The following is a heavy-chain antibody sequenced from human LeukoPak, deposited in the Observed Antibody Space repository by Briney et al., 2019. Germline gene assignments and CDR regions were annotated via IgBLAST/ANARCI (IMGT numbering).Heavy chain of an antibody. D-gene: IGHD5-18*01. CDR2: IVPILGIA. J-gene: IGHJ3*01. Sequence: SVNVSCKASGGTFNNYAISWVRQAPGQGLEWMGRIVPILGIANYAQEFQGRLIITADKATSSAYMELSSLRSEDTAVYYCARDQGDNSYGYYAIWYAFDVWGQGTMVTVSS. CDR3: ARDQGDNSYGYYAIWYAFDV. CDR1: GGTFNNYA. V-gene: IGHV1-69*04.